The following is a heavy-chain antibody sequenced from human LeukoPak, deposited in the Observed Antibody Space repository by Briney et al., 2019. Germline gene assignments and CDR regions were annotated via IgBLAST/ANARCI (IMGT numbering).Heavy chain of an antibody. CDR3: AKTYGDYVVPFVAFDI. CDR2: ISWNSGSI. Sequence: GRSLRLSCAASGFTFDDYAMHWVRQAPGKGLEWVSGISWNSGSIGYADSVKGRFTISRDNAKNSLYLQMNSLRAEDTALYYCAKTYGDYVVPFVAFDIWGQGTMVTVSS. V-gene: IGHV3-9*01. D-gene: IGHD4-17*01. J-gene: IGHJ3*02. CDR1: GFTFDDYA.